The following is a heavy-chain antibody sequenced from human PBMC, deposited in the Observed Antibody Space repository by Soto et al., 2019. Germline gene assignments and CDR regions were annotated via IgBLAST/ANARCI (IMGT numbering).Heavy chain of an antibody. CDR3: ARAGAVAGTEVFYFDY. J-gene: IGHJ4*02. CDR2: INAGNGNT. V-gene: IGHV1-3*01. D-gene: IGHD6-19*01. Sequence: GASVKVSCKASGYTFTSYAMHWVRQAPGQRLEWMGWINAGNGNTKYSQKFQGRVTITRDTSASTAYMELSSLRSEDTAVYYCARAGAVAGTEVFYFDYWGQGTLVTVSS. CDR1: GYTFTSYA.